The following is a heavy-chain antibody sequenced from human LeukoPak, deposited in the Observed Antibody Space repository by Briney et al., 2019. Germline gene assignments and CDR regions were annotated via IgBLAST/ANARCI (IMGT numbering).Heavy chain of an antibody. Sequence: SETLSLTCTVSGGSISSSSYYWGWIRQPPGKGLEWIGSIYYSGSTYYNPSLKSRVTISVDTSKNQFSLKLSSVTAADTAVYYCASLLRYFDSLSDAFDIWDQGTMVTVSS. CDR3: ASLLRYFDSLSDAFDI. V-gene: IGHV4-39*07. J-gene: IGHJ3*02. CDR2: IYYSGST. CDR1: GGSISSSSYY. D-gene: IGHD3-9*01.